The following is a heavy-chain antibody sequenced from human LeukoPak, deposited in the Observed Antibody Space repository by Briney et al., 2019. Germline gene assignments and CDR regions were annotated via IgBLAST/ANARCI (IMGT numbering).Heavy chain of an antibody. CDR2: INHSGST. D-gene: IGHD2-8*01. CDR3: ARGTRRYYNWFDP. CDR1: GGSFSVYY. Sequence: SETLSLTCAVYGGSFSVYYWSWVRQPPGKGLEWIGEINHSGSTNYNPSLKSRVTISVDTSKNQFSLKLSSVTAADTAVYYCARGTRRYYNWFDPWGQGTLVTVSS. V-gene: IGHV4-34*01. J-gene: IGHJ5*02.